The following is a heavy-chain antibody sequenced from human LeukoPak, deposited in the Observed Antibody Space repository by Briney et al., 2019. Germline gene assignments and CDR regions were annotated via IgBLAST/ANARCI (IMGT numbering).Heavy chain of an antibody. Sequence: SVKVSCKASGGTFSSYAISWVRQAPGQGLEWMGRIIPILGIANYAQKFQGRVTITADKSTSTAYMELSSLRSEDTAVYYCAGDTAMVGDAFDIWGQGTMVTVSS. CDR3: AGDTAMVGDAFDI. J-gene: IGHJ3*02. V-gene: IGHV1-69*04. D-gene: IGHD5-18*01. CDR1: GGTFSSYA. CDR2: IIPILGIA.